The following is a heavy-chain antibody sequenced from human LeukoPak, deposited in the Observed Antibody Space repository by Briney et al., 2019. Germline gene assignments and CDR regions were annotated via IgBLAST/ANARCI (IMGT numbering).Heavy chain of an antibody. CDR3: AREGGEQGLAN. CDR2: LNGDGSQT. V-gene: IGHV3-74*01. D-gene: IGHD6-19*01. J-gene: IGHJ4*02. CDR1: GFTFSNYW. Sequence: PGGSLRLSCAASGFTFSNYWMHWVRQAPGKGLVWLSRLNGDGSQTRYADSVKGRFTISRDNAKNTEYLQMNSLRVEDTAVYFCAREGGEQGLANWGQGTLVTVSS.